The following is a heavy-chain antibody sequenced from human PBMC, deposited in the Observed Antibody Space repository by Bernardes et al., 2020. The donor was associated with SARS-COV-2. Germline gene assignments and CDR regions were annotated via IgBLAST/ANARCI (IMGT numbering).Heavy chain of an antibody. Sequence: GEPLKISCKGSDYTFTNYWIGWVRQMPGKGLEWMGIIYPGDSDTKYSPSFQGRVTISADKSVNTAYLQWSSLKASDTAINYCARRRYGDFGVDVWGQGTTVTVSS. CDR3: ARRRYGDFGVDV. CDR1: DYTFTNYW. V-gene: IGHV5-51*01. CDR2: IYPGDSDT. D-gene: IGHD4-17*01. J-gene: IGHJ6*02.